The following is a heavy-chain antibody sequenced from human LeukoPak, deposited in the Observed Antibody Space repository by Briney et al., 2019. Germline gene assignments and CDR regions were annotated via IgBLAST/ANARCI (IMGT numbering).Heavy chain of an antibody. J-gene: IGHJ4*02. CDR1: GFTVSSNY. V-gene: IGHV3-53*01. D-gene: IGHD3-10*01. CDR2: IYSGGST. CDR3: ARDGDYYGSGSYYTPFDY. Sequence: QTGGSLRLSCAASGFTVSSNYMSWVRQAPGKGLEWVSVIYSGGSTYYADSVKGRFTISRDNAKNSLYLQMNSLRAEDTAVYYCARDGDYYGSGSYYTPFDYWGQGTLVTVSS.